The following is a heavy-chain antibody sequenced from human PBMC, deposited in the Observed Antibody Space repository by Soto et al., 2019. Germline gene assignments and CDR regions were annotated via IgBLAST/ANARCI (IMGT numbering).Heavy chain of an antibody. D-gene: IGHD3-9*01. V-gene: IGHV4-59*12. CDR2: IYYSGST. Sequence: SETLSLTCTVSGGSISSYYWSWIRQPPGKGLEWIGYIYYSGSTNYNPSLKSRVTISVDKSKNQFSLKLSSVTAADTAVYYCASAQRDWYYDILTGYYIPSEYFQHWGQGTLVTVSS. CDR3: ASAQRDWYYDILTGYYIPSEYFQH. CDR1: GGSISSYY. J-gene: IGHJ1*01.